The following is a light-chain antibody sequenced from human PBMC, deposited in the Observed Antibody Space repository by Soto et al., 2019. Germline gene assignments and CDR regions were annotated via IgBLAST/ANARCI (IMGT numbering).Light chain of an antibody. CDR1: SSDVGGYNY. J-gene: IGLJ1*01. CDR2: EVS. Sequence: QALLTRPASLSGSPGRSITISCTGTSSDVGGYNYVSWYQQHPGKAPKLMIYEVSNRPLGVSNRFSGSKSGNTASLTISGLQAEDEADYYCTSYTSSSTLDVFGTGTKVTVL. V-gene: IGLV2-14*01. CDR3: TSYTSSSTLDV.